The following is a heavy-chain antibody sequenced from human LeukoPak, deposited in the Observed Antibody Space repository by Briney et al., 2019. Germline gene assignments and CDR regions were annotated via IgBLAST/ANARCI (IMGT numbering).Heavy chain of an antibody. J-gene: IGHJ4*02. V-gene: IGHV3-21*05. CDR2: ISSSSSYT. Sequence: GGSLRLSCAASGFTFSSYSMNWVRQAPGKGLEWVSYISSSSSYTNYADSVKGRFTISRDNAKNSLYLQMNSLRAEDTAVYYCARDARTAMTKGGRDYWGQGTLVTVSS. CDR3: ARDARTAMTKGGRDY. CDR1: GFTFSSYS. D-gene: IGHD5-18*01.